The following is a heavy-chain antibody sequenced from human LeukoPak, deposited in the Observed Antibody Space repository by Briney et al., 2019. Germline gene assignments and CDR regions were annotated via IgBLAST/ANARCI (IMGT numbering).Heavy chain of an antibody. CDR3: ARRYCSGGSCYPGWFDP. J-gene: IGHJ5*02. CDR2: INPSGGST. Sequence: ASVTVSCKASGYTFTSYYMHWVRQAPGQGLEWMGIINPSGGSTSYAQKFQGRVTMTRDMPTSTVYMELSSLRAEDTAVYYCARRYCSGGSCYPGWFDPWGQGTLVTVSS. V-gene: IGHV1-46*01. D-gene: IGHD2-15*01. CDR1: GYTFTSYY.